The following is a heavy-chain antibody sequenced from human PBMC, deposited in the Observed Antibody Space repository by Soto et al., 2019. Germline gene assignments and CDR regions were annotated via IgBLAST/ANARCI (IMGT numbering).Heavy chain of an antibody. CDR1: GGSFSGYY. Sequence: SETLSLTCAVYGGSFSGYYWSWIRQPPGKGLEWIGEINHSGSTNYNPSLKSRVTISVDTSKNQFSLKLSSVTAADTAVYYCASRSTFSSWPYYYYYYMDVWGKGTTVTVSS. D-gene: IGHD6-13*01. CDR3: ASRSTFSSWPYYYYYYMDV. J-gene: IGHJ6*03. V-gene: IGHV4-34*01. CDR2: INHSGST.